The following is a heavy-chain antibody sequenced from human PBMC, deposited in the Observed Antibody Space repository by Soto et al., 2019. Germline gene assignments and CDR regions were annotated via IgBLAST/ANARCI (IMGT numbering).Heavy chain of an antibody. CDR1: GFVFTNYG. V-gene: IGHV3-30*03. Sequence: GGSLRLSCAASGFVFTNYGMHWVRQAPGKGLEWVAFISNDGSKKYYADSVKGRFTISRDKSENTVYLQMTSLRPDDTAVFYCARDVAMPSGLGLGYWGQGTLVTVSS. CDR2: ISNDGSKK. CDR3: ARDVAMPSGLGLGY. J-gene: IGHJ4*02. D-gene: IGHD6-19*01.